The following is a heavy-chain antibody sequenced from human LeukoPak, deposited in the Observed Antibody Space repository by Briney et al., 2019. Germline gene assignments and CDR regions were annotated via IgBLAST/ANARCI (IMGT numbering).Heavy chain of an antibody. CDR1: GGTFSNYA. J-gene: IGHJ4*02. CDR2: IIPICGTA. V-gene: IGHV1-69*05. Sequence: SVKVSCKASGGTFSNYAISWVRQAPGQGLEWMGRIIPICGTANYAQKFQGRVTITTDESTSTAYMELCRLRSEDTAVYYCARVKRLGIVGAPLDYWGQGTLVTLSS. D-gene: IGHD1-26*01. CDR3: ARVKRLGIVGAPLDY.